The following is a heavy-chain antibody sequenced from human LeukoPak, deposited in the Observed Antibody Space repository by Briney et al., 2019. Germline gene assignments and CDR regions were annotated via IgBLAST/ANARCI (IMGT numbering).Heavy chain of an antibody. CDR2: ISGSGGST. CDR1: GFTFSSYG. D-gene: IGHD3-22*01. CDR3: AKDTYRGYSSMGYYDSSGYSNPLDY. J-gene: IGHJ4*02. Sequence: QSGGSLRLSCAASGFTFSSYGMHWVRQAPGKGLEWVSAISGSGGSTYYADSVKGRFTISKDNSKNTMYLKMNSLRAEDTAVYYCAKDTYRGYSSMGYYDSSGYSNPLDYWGQGTLVTVSS. V-gene: IGHV3-23*01.